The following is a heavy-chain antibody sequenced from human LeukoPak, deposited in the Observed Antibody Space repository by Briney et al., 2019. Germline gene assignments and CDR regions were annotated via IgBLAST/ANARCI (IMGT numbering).Heavy chain of an antibody. Sequence: SETLSLTCTVSGGSISSGGYYWSWIRQPPGKGLEWIGYIYYSGSTNYNPSLKSRVTISVDTSKNQFSLKLSSVTAADTAVYYCARLKMIYGMDVWGQGTTVTVSS. CDR3: ARLKMIYGMDV. CDR2: IYYSGST. D-gene: IGHD3-16*01. V-gene: IGHV4-61*08. CDR1: GGSISSGGYY. J-gene: IGHJ6*02.